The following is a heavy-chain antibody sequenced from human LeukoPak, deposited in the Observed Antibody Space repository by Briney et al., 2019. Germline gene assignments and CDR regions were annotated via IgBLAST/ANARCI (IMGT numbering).Heavy chain of an antibody. Sequence: GRSLRLSCAASGFTFSSYGMHWVRQAPGKGLEWVAVIWYDGSNKYYADSVKGRFTISRDNYKNTLYLQMNSLRAEDTAVYYCAREGTHYGMDVWGKGTTVTVSS. CDR3: AREGTHYGMDV. D-gene: IGHD1-7*01. CDR2: IWYDGSNK. J-gene: IGHJ6*04. V-gene: IGHV3-33*01. CDR1: GFTFSSYG.